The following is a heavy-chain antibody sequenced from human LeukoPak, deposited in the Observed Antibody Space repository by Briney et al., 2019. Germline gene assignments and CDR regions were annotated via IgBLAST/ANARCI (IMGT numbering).Heavy chain of an antibody. CDR3: AGSGVGKNPPFYYYGMDV. Sequence: PGGSLRLSCAASGFTFSSYSMNWVRQAPGKGLEWVSSISSSSSYIYYADSVKGRFTISRDNAKNSLYLQMNSLRAEDTAVYYCAGSGVGKNPPFYYYGMDVWGKGTTVTVSS. V-gene: IGHV3-21*01. D-gene: IGHD3-3*01. CDR2: ISSSSSYI. CDR1: GFTFSSYS. J-gene: IGHJ6*04.